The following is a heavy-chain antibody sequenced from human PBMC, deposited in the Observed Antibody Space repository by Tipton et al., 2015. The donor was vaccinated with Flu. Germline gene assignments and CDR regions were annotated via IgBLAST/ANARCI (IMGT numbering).Heavy chain of an antibody. CDR2: IKQDGSEK. D-gene: IGHD6-13*01. CDR3: ARDKGTKYSSSWTDY. CDR1: GFTFSSYW. Sequence: SLRLSCAASGFTFSSYWMSWVRQAPGKGLEWVANIKQDGSEKYYVDSVKGRFTISRDNAKNSLYLQMNSLRAEDTAVYYCARDKGTKYSSSWTDYWGQGTLVTVSS. V-gene: IGHV3-7*03. J-gene: IGHJ4*02.